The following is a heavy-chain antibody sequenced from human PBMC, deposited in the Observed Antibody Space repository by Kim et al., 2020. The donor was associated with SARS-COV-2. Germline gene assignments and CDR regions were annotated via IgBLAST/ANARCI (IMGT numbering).Heavy chain of an antibody. CDR2: ISYDGSNK. D-gene: IGHD2-15*01. Sequence: GGSLRLSCAASGFTFSSYGMHWVRQAPGKGLEWGAVISYDGSNKYYADSVKGRFTISRDNSKNTLYLQMNSLRAEDTAVYYCANSFVAATSYWGQGTLVT. CDR3: ANSFVAATSY. V-gene: IGHV3-30*18. J-gene: IGHJ4*02. CDR1: GFTFSSYG.